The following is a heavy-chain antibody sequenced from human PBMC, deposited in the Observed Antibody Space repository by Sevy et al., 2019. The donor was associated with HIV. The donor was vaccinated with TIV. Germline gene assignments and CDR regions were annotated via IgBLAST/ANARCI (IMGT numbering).Heavy chain of an antibody. V-gene: IGHV5-51*01. CDR3: ARHRSSGYYDDAFDL. J-gene: IGHJ3*01. Sequence: GESLKISCKGSGYSFTSQWIGWVRQIPGKGLEWMGIIYPDESDIGYSPSFQGQVTISANKSISTAYLQWSSLKASDTAMYYCARHRSSGYYDDAFDLWRQGTMVTVSS. CDR1: GYSFTSQW. D-gene: IGHD3-22*01. CDR2: IYPDESDI.